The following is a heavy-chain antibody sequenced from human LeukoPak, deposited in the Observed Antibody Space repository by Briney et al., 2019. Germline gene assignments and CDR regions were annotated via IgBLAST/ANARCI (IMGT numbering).Heavy chain of an antibody. V-gene: IGHV3-53*01. CDR1: GFTVSGHP. CDR2: IYSGDAT. J-gene: IGHJ5*02. CDR3: AREPDSLDP. Sequence: GGSLRLSCAASGFTVSGHPMSWVRQAPGKGLEWVSVIYSGDATYYADSVKGRFTISRDKSKNTLYLQMNNLRVDDTAVYYCAREPDSLDPWGQGTLVTVSS.